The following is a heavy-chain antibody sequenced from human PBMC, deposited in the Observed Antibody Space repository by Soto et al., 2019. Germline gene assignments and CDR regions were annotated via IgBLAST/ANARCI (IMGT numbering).Heavy chain of an antibody. V-gene: IGHV1-2*02. CDR3: VKGNQLLRYYFEF. D-gene: IGHD2-15*01. CDR1: GYTFTGYY. CDR2: INPNSGGT. J-gene: IGHJ4*01. Sequence: ASVKVSCKASGYTFTGYYMHWVRQAPGQGLEWMGWINPNSGGTNYAQKFQGRVTMTRDTSISTAYMELSRLRSDDTAVYYCVKGNQLLRYYFEFWGPGTLVTVSS.